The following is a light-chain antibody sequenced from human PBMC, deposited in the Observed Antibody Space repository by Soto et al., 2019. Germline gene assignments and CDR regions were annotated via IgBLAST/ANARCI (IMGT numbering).Light chain of an antibody. CDR2: EVT. J-gene: IGLJ3*02. CDR3: FSYAGSSTWV. V-gene: IGLV2-23*02. CDR1: RSDIGSYNS. Sequence: QSVLTQPASVSGSPGQSITISCTGTRSDIGSYNSIAWYQQHPGKAPRVMIFEVTKRPSGISNRFSGPKSGSTASLTISGLQAEDEADYFCFSYAGSSTWVFGGGTKITVL.